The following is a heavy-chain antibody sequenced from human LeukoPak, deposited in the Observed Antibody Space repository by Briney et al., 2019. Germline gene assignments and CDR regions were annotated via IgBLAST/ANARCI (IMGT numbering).Heavy chain of an antibody. J-gene: IGHJ4*02. CDR2: LYSGGST. D-gene: IGHD4-11*01. CDR1: GVTVSSDY. Sequence: GGSLRLSCVVSGVTVSSDYMSWVRQAPGEGLEWVSILYSGGSTYYADSVKGRFTISRDNSKNTLYLQMNSLRAEDTAVYYCARGITTDFNWGQGTLVTVSS. V-gene: IGHV3-53*01. CDR3: ARGITTDFN.